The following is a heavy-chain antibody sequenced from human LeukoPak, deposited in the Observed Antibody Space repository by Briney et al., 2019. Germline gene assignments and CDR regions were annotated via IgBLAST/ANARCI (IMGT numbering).Heavy chain of an antibody. Sequence: ASVKVSCKASGYTFTSYDINWVRQATGQGLEWMRWMNPNSGNTGYAQKFQGRVTMTRSTSISTAYMELSSLRSEDTAVYYCAKALPKPYCSGGSCYRGGPPYYFDYWGQGTLVTVSS. V-gene: IGHV1-8*01. CDR3: AKALPKPYCSGGSCYRGGPPYYFDY. D-gene: IGHD2-15*01. CDR2: MNPNSGNT. J-gene: IGHJ4*02. CDR1: GYTFTSYD.